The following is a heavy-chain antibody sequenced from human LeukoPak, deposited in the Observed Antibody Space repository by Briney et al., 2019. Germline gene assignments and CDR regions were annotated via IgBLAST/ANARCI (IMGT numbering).Heavy chain of an antibody. CDR1: GGSFSGYY. J-gene: IGHJ5*02. D-gene: IGHD2-8*01. Sequence: SETLSLTCAVYGGSFSGYYWSWIRQPPGKGLEWIGEINHSGSTNYNPSLKSRVTISVDTSKNQFSLKLSSVTAADTAVYYCARLRYCTNGVCPWGQGTLVTVSS. CDR2: INHSGST. CDR3: ARLRYCTNGVCP. V-gene: IGHV4-34*01.